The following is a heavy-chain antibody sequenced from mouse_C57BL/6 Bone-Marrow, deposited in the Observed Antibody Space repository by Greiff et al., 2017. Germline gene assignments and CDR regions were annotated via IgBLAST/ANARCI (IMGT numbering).Heavy chain of an antibody. J-gene: IGHJ3*01. CDR2: INPNYGTT. Sequence: EVQLVESGPELVKPGASVQISCKASGYSFTDYNMNWVKQSHGKSLEWIGVINPNYGTTSYNQKFKGKATLTVAQSSSTAYMQLNSLTSEDSAVYYCARRQTGTWFAYWGQGTLVTVSA. CDR3: ARRQTGTWFAY. V-gene: IGHV1-39*01. D-gene: IGHD4-1*01. CDR1: GYSFTDYN.